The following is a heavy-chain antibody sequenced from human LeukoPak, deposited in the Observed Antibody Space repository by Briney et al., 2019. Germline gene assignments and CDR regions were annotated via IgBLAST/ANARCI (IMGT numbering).Heavy chain of an antibody. D-gene: IGHD6-13*01. Sequence: SETLSLTCTVSGGSISSSSYYWGWIRQPPGKGLEWIGSIYYSGSTYYNPSLKSQVTISVDTSKNQFSLKLSSVTAADTAVYYCARMNLLQQLSFDYWGQGTLVTVSS. J-gene: IGHJ4*02. CDR3: ARMNLLQQLSFDY. CDR1: GGSISSSSYY. V-gene: IGHV4-39*01. CDR2: IYYSGST.